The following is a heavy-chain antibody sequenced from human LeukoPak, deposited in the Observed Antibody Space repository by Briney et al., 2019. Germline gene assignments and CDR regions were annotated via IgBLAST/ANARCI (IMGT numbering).Heavy chain of an antibody. CDR1: GYTFTGYY. V-gene: IGHV1-2*02. CDR2: INPNSGGT. Sequence: ASVKVSCKPSGYTFTGYYIQWVRQAPGQGLEWMGWINPNSGGTNYAQKFQGRVTMTRDTSISTAYMELSRLRSDDTAVYYCARVPISSSSWYNLWGQGTLVTVSS. CDR3: ARVPISSSSWYNL. D-gene: IGHD6-13*01. J-gene: IGHJ5*02.